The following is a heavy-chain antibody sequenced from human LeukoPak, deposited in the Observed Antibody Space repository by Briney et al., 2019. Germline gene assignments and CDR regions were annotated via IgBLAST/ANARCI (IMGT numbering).Heavy chain of an antibody. Sequence: PSEALSLTCTVSGGSISNYYWSWIRQPPGKGLEWIGYIYYSGSTNYNPSLKSRVTISVDTSKNQFSLKLSSVTAADTAVYYCARTGTALDFDYWGQGTLVTVSS. CDR3: ARTGTALDFDY. CDR2: IYYSGST. CDR1: GGSISNYY. V-gene: IGHV4-59*01. J-gene: IGHJ4*02. D-gene: IGHD1-1*01.